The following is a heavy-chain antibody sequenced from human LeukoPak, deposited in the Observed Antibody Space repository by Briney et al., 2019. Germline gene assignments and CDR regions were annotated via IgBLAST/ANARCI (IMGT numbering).Heavy chain of an antibody. Sequence: GGSLRLSCAASGFSFSDYYMDWVRQAPGKGLEWVGRIKSKTDGGTTDYAAPMKGRFTISRDDSKNTLYLQMNSLKTDDTAVYYCTTDRRIQLSVFDYWGQGTLVTVSS. V-gene: IGHV3-15*07. CDR2: IKSKTDGGTT. CDR1: GFSFSDYY. CDR3: TTDRRIQLSVFDY. D-gene: IGHD5-18*01. J-gene: IGHJ4*02.